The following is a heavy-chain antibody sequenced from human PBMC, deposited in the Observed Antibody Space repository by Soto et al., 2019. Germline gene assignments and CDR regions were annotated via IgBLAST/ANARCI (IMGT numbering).Heavy chain of an antibody. V-gene: IGHV3-23*01. CDR1: GLTFVNHA. CDR3: AKEVGATKLGIFDY. CDR2: SSGSGGNT. J-gene: IGHJ4*02. Sequence: GGSLRLSCAASGLTFVNHAVRWVLQAPGQGLEWVSGSSGSGGNTYYADSVKGRFTISRDNSKSTVHLQMNSLRAEDTAVYYYAKEVGATKLGIFDYWGQGALVTVSS. D-gene: IGHD1-26*01.